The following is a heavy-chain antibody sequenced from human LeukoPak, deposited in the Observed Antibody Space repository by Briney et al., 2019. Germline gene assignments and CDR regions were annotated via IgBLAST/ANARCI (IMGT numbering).Heavy chain of an antibody. D-gene: IGHD6-19*01. J-gene: IGHJ3*02. CDR1: GFTFSGSA. Sequence: PGGSLRLSCAASGFTFSGSAMHWVRQASGEGLEWVGRIGSRANTYATAYAASVKGRFTISRDDPKNRAYLQMNSLKTEDTAVYYCTRHSDSSGWYAGIDAFDIWGQGTMVTVSS. CDR3: TRHSDSSGWYAGIDAFDI. CDR2: IGSRANTYAT. V-gene: IGHV3-73*01.